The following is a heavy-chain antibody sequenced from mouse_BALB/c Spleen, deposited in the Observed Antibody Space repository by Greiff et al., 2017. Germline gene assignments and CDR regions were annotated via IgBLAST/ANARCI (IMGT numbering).Heavy chain of an antibody. Sequence: QVQLQQSGPGLVAPSQSLSITCTVSGFSLTSYGVHWVRQPPGKGLEWLGVIWAGGSTNYNSALMSRLSISKDNSKSQVFLKMNSLQTDDTAMYYCARDGDYRFPAYWGQGTLVTVSA. CDR3: ARDGDYRFPAY. D-gene: IGHD2-14*01. CDR2: IWAGGST. V-gene: IGHV2-9*02. CDR1: GFSLTSYG. J-gene: IGHJ3*01.